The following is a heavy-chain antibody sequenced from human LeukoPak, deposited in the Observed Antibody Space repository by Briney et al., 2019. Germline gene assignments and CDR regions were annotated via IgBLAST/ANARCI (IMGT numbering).Heavy chain of an antibody. CDR3: ARAVVIAVAGYYYYYYMDV. J-gene: IGHJ6*03. Sequence: ASVKVSCKASGYTYTGYYMHWVRQAPGQGLEWMGWINPNSGGTNYAQKFQGRVTMTRDTSISTAYMELSRLRSADTAVYYCARAVVIAVAGYYYYYYMDVRGKGTTVTVSS. CDR1: GYTYTGYY. D-gene: IGHD6-19*01. V-gene: IGHV1-2*02. CDR2: INPNSGGT.